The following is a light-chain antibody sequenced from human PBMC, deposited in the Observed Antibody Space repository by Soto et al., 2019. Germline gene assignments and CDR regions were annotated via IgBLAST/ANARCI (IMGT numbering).Light chain of an antibody. V-gene: IGKV3-20*01. Sequence: LTHSPSTLSFSPWYRSTLSFRSSQTISNYSLAWYQQKVGRAPRALIYGASNRASGIPDRFSGGGSGTDFTLTITSLEPEDFAVYYCQQYSSSPITFGQGTRLEIK. CDR2: GAS. CDR3: QQYSSSPIT. CDR1: QTISNYS. J-gene: IGKJ5*01.